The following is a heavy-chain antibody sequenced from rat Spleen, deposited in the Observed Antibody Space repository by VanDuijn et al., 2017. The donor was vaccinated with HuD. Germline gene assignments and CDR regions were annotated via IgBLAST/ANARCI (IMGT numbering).Heavy chain of an antibody. CDR3: ASGIAAFDC. Sequence: QVQLKESGPGLMQPSETLSLTCTVSGFSLTSNGVGWVRQPLGKGLVWMGTIWAGGSTNYNSAVQSRLSISRDTSKSQVFLKMNNLQTEDTAMYFCASGIAAFDCWGQGVMVTVSS. D-gene: IGHD1-2*01. CDR1: GFSLTSNG. J-gene: IGHJ2*01. CDR2: IWAGGST. V-gene: IGHV2-72*01.